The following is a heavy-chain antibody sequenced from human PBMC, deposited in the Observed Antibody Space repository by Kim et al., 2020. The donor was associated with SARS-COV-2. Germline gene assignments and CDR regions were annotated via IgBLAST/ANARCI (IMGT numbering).Heavy chain of an antibody. Sequence: YSPYFQGQVTISDDKSISTAYLQWSSLKASDTAMYYCARRGVPSDYADYWGQGTLVTVSS. CDR3: ARRGVPSDYADY. V-gene: IGHV5-51*01. D-gene: IGHD1-1*01. J-gene: IGHJ4*02.